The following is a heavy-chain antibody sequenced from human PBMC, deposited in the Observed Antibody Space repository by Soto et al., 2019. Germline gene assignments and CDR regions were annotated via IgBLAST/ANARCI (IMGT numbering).Heavy chain of an antibody. J-gene: IGHJ3*02. CDR2: ISAYNGNT. CDR3: ARAPCGRGERNSRVALDI. Sequence: SSVKVSCKASGYTFTSYGISWVRQAPGQGLEWMGWISAYNGNTNYAQKLQGRVTMTTDTSTSTAYMELRSLRSDDTAVYYCARAPCGRGERNSRVALDISSQGTWVTVSS. V-gene: IGHV1-18*01. CDR1: GYTFTSYG. D-gene: IGHD1-26*01.